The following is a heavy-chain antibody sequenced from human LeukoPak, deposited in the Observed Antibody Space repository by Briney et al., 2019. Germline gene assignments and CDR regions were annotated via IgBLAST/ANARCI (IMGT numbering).Heavy chain of an antibody. Sequence: SETLSLTCAVYGGSFSGYYWSWIRQPPGKGLEWIGEINHSGSTNYNPTLKSRVTISVDTSKNQFSLKLSSVTAADTAVYYCARGSWQQLGYFDYWGQGTLVTVSS. V-gene: IGHV4-34*01. CDR2: INHSGST. D-gene: IGHD6-13*01. J-gene: IGHJ4*02. CDR1: GGSFSGYY. CDR3: ARGSWQQLGYFDY.